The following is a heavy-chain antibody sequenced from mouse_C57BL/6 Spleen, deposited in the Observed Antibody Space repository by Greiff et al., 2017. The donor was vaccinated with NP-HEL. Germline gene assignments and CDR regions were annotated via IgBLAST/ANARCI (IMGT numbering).Heavy chain of an antibody. Sequence: EVQRVESGGGLVQPGGSLKLSCAASGFTFSDYYMYWVRQTPEKRLEWVAYISNGGGSTYYPDTVKGRFTISRDNAKNTLYLQMSRLKSEDTAMYYCARQRGYDYDYWYFDVWGTGTTVTVSS. V-gene: IGHV5-12*01. D-gene: IGHD2-4*01. J-gene: IGHJ1*03. CDR1: GFTFSDYY. CDR2: ISNGGGST. CDR3: ARQRGYDYDYWYFDV.